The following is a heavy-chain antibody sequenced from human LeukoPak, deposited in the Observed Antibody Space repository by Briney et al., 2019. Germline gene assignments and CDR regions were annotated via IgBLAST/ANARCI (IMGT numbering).Heavy chain of an antibody. CDR1: GFTFDDYA. D-gene: IGHD3-22*01. J-gene: IGHJ4*02. CDR3: ARDGDYYDSSGE. Sequence: GGSLRLSCAASGFTFDDYAMHWVRQAPGKGLEWVSVIYSGGSTYYADSVKGRFTISRDNSKNTLYLQMNSLRAEDTAVYYCARDGDYYDSSGEWGQGTLVTVSS. V-gene: IGHV3-66*01. CDR2: IYSGGST.